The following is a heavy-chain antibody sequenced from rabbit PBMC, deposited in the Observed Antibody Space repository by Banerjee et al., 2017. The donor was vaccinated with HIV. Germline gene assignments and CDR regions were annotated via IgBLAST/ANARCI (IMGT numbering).Heavy chain of an antibody. J-gene: IGHJ4*01. D-gene: IGHD4-1*01. Sequence: QEQLEESGGDLVKPEGSLTLTCTASGFSFSNGYVMCWVRQAPGKGLEWIACINTISGDTVYATCAKGRFPISKTSSTTVTLQMTSLTAADTATYFCARNDFSSAWGADLWGQGTLVTVS. CDR2: INTISGDT. V-gene: IGHV1S45*01. CDR1: GFSFSNGYV. CDR3: ARNDFSSAWGADL.